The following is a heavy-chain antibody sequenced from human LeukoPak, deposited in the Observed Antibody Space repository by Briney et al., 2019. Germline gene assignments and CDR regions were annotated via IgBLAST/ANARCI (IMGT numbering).Heavy chain of an antibody. CDR1: GFTFSSYA. CDR3: AMHSMVRGVMGWFDP. Sequence: GGSLRLSCAASGFTFSSYAMSWVRQAPGKGLEWVSAVSGSGGSTYYADSVKGRFTISRDNSKNTLYLQMNSLRAEDTAVYYCAMHSMVRGVMGWFDPWGQGTLVTVSS. CDR2: VSGSGGST. V-gene: IGHV3-23*01. D-gene: IGHD3-10*01. J-gene: IGHJ5*02.